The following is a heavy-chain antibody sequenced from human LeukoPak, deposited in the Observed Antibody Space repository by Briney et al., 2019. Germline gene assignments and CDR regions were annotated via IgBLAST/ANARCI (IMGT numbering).Heavy chain of an antibody. V-gene: IGHV4-59*01. Sequence: SETLSLTCTVSGGSISSYYRSWIRQPPGKGLEWIGYIYYSGSTNYNPSLKSRVTISVDTSKNQFSLKLSSVTAADTAVYYCARDSRLKRDYGGSFDIWGQGTMVTVSS. J-gene: IGHJ3*02. CDR3: ARDSRLKRDYGGSFDI. CDR2: IYYSGST. D-gene: IGHD4-23*01. CDR1: GGSISSYY.